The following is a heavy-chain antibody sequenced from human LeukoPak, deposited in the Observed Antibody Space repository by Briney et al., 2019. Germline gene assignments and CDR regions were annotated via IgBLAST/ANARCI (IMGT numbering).Heavy chain of an antibody. CDR1: GFTFTGYT. CDR2: INQDGSEK. CDR3: AKGPGYYGSGR. J-gene: IGHJ4*02. Sequence: GGSLRLSCAASGFTFTGYTINWVRQAPGKGLEWVATINQDGSEKYFMDSLKGRLIISRDNAKNSLHLQMNSLRAEDTAVYYCAKGPGYYGSGRGGQGTLVTVSS. D-gene: IGHD3-10*01. V-gene: IGHV3-7*01.